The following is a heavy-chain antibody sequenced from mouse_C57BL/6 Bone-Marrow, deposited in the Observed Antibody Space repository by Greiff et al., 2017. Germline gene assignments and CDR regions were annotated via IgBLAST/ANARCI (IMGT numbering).Heavy chain of an antibody. CDR3: ARGSYVVACFAY. CDR2: INPSSGYT. CDR1: GYTFTSYT. V-gene: IGHV1-4*01. D-gene: IGHD2-12*01. Sequence: QVHVKQSGAELARPGASVKMSCKASGYTFTSYTMHWVKQRPGQGLEWIGYINPSSGYTKYNQKFKDKATLTADKSSSTAYMQLSSLTSEVSAVYSCARGSYVVACFAYWGRGPLVTVSA. J-gene: IGHJ3*01.